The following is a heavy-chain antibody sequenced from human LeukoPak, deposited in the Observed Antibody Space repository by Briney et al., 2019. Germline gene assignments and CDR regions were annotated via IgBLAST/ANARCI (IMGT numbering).Heavy chain of an antibody. D-gene: IGHD6-19*01. CDR2: IYTSGST. CDR1: GGSISSYY. V-gene: IGHV4-4*07. Sequence: SLETLSLTCTVSGGSISSYYWSWIRQPAGKGLEWIGRIYTSGSTNYNPSLKSRVTMSVDTSKNQFSLKLSSVTAADTAVYYCARVRYSSGAYYLDYWGQGTLVTVSS. CDR3: ARVRYSSGAYYLDY. J-gene: IGHJ4*02.